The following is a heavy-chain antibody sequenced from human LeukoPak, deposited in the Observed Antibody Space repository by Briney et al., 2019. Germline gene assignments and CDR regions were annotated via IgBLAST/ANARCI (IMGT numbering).Heavy chain of an antibody. Sequence: SQTLSLTCTVSGGSISSGGYYWSWIRQHPGKGLEWIGYIYYSGSTYYNPSLKSRVTISVDTSKNRFSLKLSSVTAADTAVYYCARVARGRRPNGGNCDYWGQGTLVTVSS. CDR1: GGSISSGGYY. CDR2: IYYSGST. D-gene: IGHD2-8*01. CDR3: ARVARGRRPNGGNCDY. J-gene: IGHJ4*02. V-gene: IGHV4-31*03.